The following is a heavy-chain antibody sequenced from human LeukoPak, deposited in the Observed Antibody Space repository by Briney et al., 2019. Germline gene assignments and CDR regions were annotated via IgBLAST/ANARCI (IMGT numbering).Heavy chain of an antibody. Sequence: PGGSLRLSCAASGFTFSSYAIHWVRQAPGKGLEWVSAISGSSGITYYADSVKGRFTISRDNSKNTLYLQMNSLRAEDTALYYCAKAGSSGWYFYFDYWGQGTLVTVSS. V-gene: IGHV3-23*01. CDR1: GFTFSSYA. J-gene: IGHJ4*02. D-gene: IGHD6-19*01. CDR2: ISGSSGIT. CDR3: AKAGSSGWYFYFDY.